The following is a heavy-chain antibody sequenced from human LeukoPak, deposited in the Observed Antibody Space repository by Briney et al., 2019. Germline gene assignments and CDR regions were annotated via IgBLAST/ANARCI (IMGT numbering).Heavy chain of an antibody. J-gene: IGHJ4*02. V-gene: IGHV1-69*06. CDR2: IIPIFGTA. D-gene: IGHD1-1*01. CDR3: ARVGDNWNDLDY. Sequence: GASVRVSCKASGGTFSSYAISWVRQAPGQGLEWMGGIIPIFGTANYAQEFQGRVTITADKSTSTAYMELSSLRSEDTAVYYCARVGDNWNDLDYWGQGTLVTVSS. CDR1: GGTFSSYA.